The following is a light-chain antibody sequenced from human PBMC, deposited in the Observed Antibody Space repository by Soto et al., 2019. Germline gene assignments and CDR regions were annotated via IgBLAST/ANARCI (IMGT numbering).Light chain of an antibody. CDR3: MQATHGRPYT. CDR1: QSLVHSDGNTY. V-gene: IGKV2-24*01. Sequence: DIVLTQTPLSSPVTLGQPASISCTSSQSLVHSDGNTYLSWLQQRPGQPPRLLIYKVSNRFSGVPDRVRGRGAGTYFTLKISRGEAEDGGRYYCMQATHGRPYTFGQGTKLEIK. J-gene: IGKJ2*01. CDR2: KVS.